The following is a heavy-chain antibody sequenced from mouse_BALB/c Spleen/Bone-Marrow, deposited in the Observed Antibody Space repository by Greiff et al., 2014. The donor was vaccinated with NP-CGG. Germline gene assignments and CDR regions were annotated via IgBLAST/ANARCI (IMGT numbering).Heavy chain of an antibody. CDR2: IAPGSGSS. Sequence: DLVKPGASVKLSCKASGYTFTSYWINWIKQRPGQGLEWIGRIAPGSGSSYYNEMFKGKATLTVDTSSSTAYIQLSSLSSEDSAVYFCARGAQHYLDYWGQGTSLTVSS. J-gene: IGHJ2*02. V-gene: IGHV1S41*01. CDR3: ARGAQHYLDY. CDR1: GYTFTSYW. D-gene: IGHD3-1*01.